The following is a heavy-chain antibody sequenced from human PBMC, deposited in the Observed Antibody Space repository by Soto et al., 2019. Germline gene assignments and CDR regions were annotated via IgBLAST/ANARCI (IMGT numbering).Heavy chain of an antibody. V-gene: IGHV3-23*01. CDR1: GFTFSSYA. J-gene: IGHJ4*02. CDR3: AKDPGAYYGSGSYSGYFDY. CDR2: ISGSGGST. Sequence: GGSLRLSCAASGFTFSSYAMSWVRQAPGKGLEWVSAISGSGGSTYYADSVKGRFTISRDNSKNTLYLQMNSLRAEDTAVYYCAKDPGAYYGSGSYSGYFDYWGQGTLVTVSS. D-gene: IGHD3-10*01.